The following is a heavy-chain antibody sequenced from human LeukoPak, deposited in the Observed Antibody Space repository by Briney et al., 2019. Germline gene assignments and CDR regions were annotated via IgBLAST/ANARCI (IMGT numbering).Heavy chain of an antibody. D-gene: IGHD3-16*02. CDR1: GFTFSSYA. J-gene: IGHJ4*02. Sequence: HAGGSLRLSCAASGFTFSSYAMHWVRQAPGKGLEYVSAISSNGGSTYYADSVKGRFTISRDNSKNTLYLQMSSLRAEDTAVYYCVKADYDYVWGSYRLDYWGQGTLVTVSS. CDR2: ISSNGGST. V-gene: IGHV3-64D*06. CDR3: VKADYDYVWGSYRLDY.